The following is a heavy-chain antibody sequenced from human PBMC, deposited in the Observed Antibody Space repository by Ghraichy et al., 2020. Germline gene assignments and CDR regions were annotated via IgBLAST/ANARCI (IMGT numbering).Heavy chain of an antibody. Sequence: GGSLRLSCAASGFTFSSCAMSWVRQAPGKGLEWVSAISGSGGSTYYADSVKGRFTISRDNSKNTLSLQMNSLRAEDTAVYYCAKHDASLVRGVIYYYYYGMDVWGQGTTVTVSS. CDR3: AKHDASLVRGVIYYYYYGMDV. CDR1: GFTFSSCA. J-gene: IGHJ6*02. CDR2: ISGSGGST. V-gene: IGHV3-23*01. D-gene: IGHD3-10*01.